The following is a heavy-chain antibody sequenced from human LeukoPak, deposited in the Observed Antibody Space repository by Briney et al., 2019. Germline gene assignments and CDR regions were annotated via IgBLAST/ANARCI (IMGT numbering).Heavy chain of an antibody. V-gene: IGHV3-38-3*01. CDR3: ARDWGYSYYNWFDP. Sequence: GGSLSLSCAASVFIVSSNDMSWVRQAPGKGLEWVSSISGGSTYYADSRKGRFTISRDNSKNTLHLQMNSLRAEDTAVYYCARDWGYSYYNWFDPGAQASLVTVSS. D-gene: IGHD3-10*01. CDR2: ISGGST. J-gene: IGHJ5*02. CDR1: VFIVSSND.